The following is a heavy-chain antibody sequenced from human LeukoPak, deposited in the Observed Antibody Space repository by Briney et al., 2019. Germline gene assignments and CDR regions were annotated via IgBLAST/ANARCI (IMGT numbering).Heavy chain of an antibody. D-gene: IGHD3-10*01. J-gene: IGHJ4*02. CDR3: ARARRALFSYYYGSGRPDRRYYFDY. V-gene: IGHV4-34*01. CDR2: INHSGST. CDR1: GGSFSGYY. Sequence: PSETLSLTCAVYGGSFSGYYWSWIRQPPGKGLEWIGEINHSGSTNYNPSLKSRDTISVDTSKNQFSLKLSSVTAADTAVYYCARARRALFSYYYGSGRPDRRYYFDYWGQGTLVTVSS.